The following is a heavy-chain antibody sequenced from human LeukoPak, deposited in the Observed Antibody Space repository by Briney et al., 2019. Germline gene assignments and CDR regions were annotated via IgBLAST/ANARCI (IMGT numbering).Heavy chain of an antibody. Sequence: SVKVSCKASGGTFSSYAISWVRQAPGQGLEWMGGIIPIFGTANYAQKFQGRVTITADESTSTAYMELSSLRSEDTAVYYCARDLGYCSSTSCYGDSEWFDPWGQGTLVTVSS. D-gene: IGHD2-2*01. CDR1: GGTFSSYA. V-gene: IGHV1-69*01. CDR2: IIPIFGTA. J-gene: IGHJ5*02. CDR3: ARDLGYCSSTSCYGDSEWFDP.